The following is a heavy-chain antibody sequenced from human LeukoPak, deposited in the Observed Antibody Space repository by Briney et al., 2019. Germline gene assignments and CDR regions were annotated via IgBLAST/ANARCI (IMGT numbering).Heavy chain of an antibody. CDR3: ARIMTTVTTDAFDI. CDR2: IWYDGSNK. J-gene: IGHJ3*02. D-gene: IGHD4-17*01. Sequence: GGSLRLSCAASGFSFSNHGIHWVRQAPGKGLEWVSLIWYDGSNKYYADSVKGRFTISRDDSKNTVYLQMNSLRAEDTAVYYCARIMTTVTTDAFDIWGQGTMVTVSS. V-gene: IGHV3-33*01. CDR1: GFSFSNHG.